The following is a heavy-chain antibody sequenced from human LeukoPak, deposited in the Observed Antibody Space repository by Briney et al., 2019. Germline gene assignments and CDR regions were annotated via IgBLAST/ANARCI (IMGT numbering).Heavy chain of an antibody. CDR3: AKGPGNYYDSSGYLYYFDY. Sequence: GGSLRLSCAASGFTFSSYAMSWVRQAPGKGLEWVSAISGSGGSTYYADSVKGRFTISRDNSKNTLYLQMNSLRAEGTAVYYCAKGPGNYYDSSGYLYYFDYWGQGTLVTVSS. CDR2: ISGSGGST. J-gene: IGHJ4*02. CDR1: GFTFSSYA. V-gene: IGHV3-23*01. D-gene: IGHD3-22*01.